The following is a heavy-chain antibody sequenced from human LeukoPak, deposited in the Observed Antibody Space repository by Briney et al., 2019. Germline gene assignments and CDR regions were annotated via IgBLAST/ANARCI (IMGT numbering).Heavy chain of an antibody. J-gene: IGHJ4*02. CDR3: ARQTGSGLFILP. Sequence: SETLSLTCTVSGVSSSSSNSYWGWIRQPPGKGLEWIGSIYYSGNTYYNASLKSQVSISIDTSKNQFSLRLTSVTAADTAVYYCARQTGSGLFILPGGQGTLVTVSS. D-gene: IGHD3/OR15-3a*01. CDR1: GVSSSSSNSY. V-gene: IGHV4-39*01. CDR2: IYYSGNT.